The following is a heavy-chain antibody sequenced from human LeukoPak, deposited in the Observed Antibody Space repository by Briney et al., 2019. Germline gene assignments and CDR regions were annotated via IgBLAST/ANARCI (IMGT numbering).Heavy chain of an antibody. CDR1: GLTFSSYE. V-gene: IGHV3-48*03. CDR3: VRGRYCSGGICYSPTTFEI. J-gene: IGHJ3*02. D-gene: IGHD2-15*01. CDR2: ISSSGTTT. Sequence: GGSLRLSCAASGLTFSSYEMNWVRQAPGMGLEWLSYISSSGTTTYYADSVKGRFTISRDNARKSLYLQMISLRAEDTGVYYCVRGRYCSGGICYSPTTFEIWGQGTMVTVSS.